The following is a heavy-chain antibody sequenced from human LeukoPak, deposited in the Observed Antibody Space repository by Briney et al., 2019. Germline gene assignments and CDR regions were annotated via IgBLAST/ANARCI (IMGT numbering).Heavy chain of an antibody. Sequence: GASVKVSCKASGYTFTSYGTSWVRQAPGQGLEWMGWISAYNGNTNYAQKLQGRVTMTTDTSTSTAYMELRSLRSDDTAVYYCARFGYQSSDDAFDIWGQGTMVTVSS. J-gene: IGHJ3*02. D-gene: IGHD5-18*01. CDR3: ARFGYQSSDDAFDI. V-gene: IGHV1-18*01. CDR2: ISAYNGNT. CDR1: GYTFTSYG.